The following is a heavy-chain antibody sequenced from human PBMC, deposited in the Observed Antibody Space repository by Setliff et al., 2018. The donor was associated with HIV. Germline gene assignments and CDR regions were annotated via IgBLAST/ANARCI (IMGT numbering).Heavy chain of an antibody. V-gene: IGHV4-4*09. CDR1: GGSISTYY. J-gene: IGHJ4*02. CDR2: IYTSGST. Sequence: PSETLSLTCTVSGGSISTYYWTWIRQPPGKGLEWIGYIYTSGSTSHNPSLKSRLTISLDTSKNQFSLKLSSVTAADTAVYYCARQERYCTSADCYRYFNYWGQGTLVTVSS. D-gene: IGHD2-2*02. CDR3: ARQERYCTSADCYRYFNY.